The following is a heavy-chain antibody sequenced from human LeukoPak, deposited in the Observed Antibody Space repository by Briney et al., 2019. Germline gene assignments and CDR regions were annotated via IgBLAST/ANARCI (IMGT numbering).Heavy chain of an antibody. CDR1: GGSISSSSYY. Sequence: SETLSLTCNVSGGSISSSSYYWGWIRQPPGKGLEWIGSIYYSGSTYYNPSLKSRVTISVDTSKNQFSLKLSPVTAADTAVYYCARAQTATWLDKVDPGGQGTLVTVSS. J-gene: IGHJ5*02. CDR2: IYYSGST. D-gene: IGHD5-18*01. V-gene: IGHV4-39*01. CDR3: ARAQTATWLDKVDP.